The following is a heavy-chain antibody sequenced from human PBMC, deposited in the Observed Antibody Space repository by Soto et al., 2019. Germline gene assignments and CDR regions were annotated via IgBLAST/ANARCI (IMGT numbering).Heavy chain of an antibody. CDR3: AKDTGIDDFWSGYYMAYYYGMDV. Sequence: PGGSLRLSCAASGFTFSSYGMHWVRQAPGKGLEWVAVISYDGSNKYYADSVKGRFTISRDNSKNTLYLQMNSLRAEDTAVYYCAKDTGIDDFWSGYYMAYYYGMDVWGQGTTVTVSS. J-gene: IGHJ6*02. V-gene: IGHV3-30*18. D-gene: IGHD3-3*01. CDR1: GFTFSSYG. CDR2: ISYDGSNK.